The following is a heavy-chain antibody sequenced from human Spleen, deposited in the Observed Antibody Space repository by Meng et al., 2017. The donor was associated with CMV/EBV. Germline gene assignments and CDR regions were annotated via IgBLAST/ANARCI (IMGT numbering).Heavy chain of an antibody. Sequence: QVNWVQSGAEVKKPGSSVKVSCRASGFPFSNFILSWVRQAPGQGLEWMGRVIPIPDITNYAQKFQGRVTITADKSTDTTYMELSGLRAEDTAVYYCARGPYNYGDYYFDYWGQGTLV. D-gene: IGHD3-10*01. CDR3: ARGPYNYGDYYFDY. CDR2: VIPIPDIT. J-gene: IGHJ4*02. CDR1: GFPFSNFI. V-gene: IGHV1-69*02.